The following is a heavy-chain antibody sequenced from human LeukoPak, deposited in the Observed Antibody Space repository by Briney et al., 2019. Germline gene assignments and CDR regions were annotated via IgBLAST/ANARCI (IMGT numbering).Heavy chain of an antibody. J-gene: IGHJ4*02. CDR3: AREIVGYSSGYFDF. Sequence: ETLSLTCTVSGGSVSRYYWSWIRQPPGKGLEWIGYISYSGSTNYNPSLKSRVTISVDTSKNQFSLNLSSVTAADTAVYYCAREIVGYSSGYFDFWGQGTLVAVSS. V-gene: IGHV4-59*02. CDR1: GGSVSRYY. CDR2: ISYSGST. D-gene: IGHD5-18*01.